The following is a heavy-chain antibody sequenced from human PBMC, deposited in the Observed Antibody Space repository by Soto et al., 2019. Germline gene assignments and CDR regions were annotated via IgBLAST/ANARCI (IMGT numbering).Heavy chain of an antibody. CDR1: GFTFSSHA. CDR3: ARGPYCVSFSCPYFLDV. Sequence: PGGSLRLSCAASGFTFSSHAMSRVRQAPGKGLEWVSAISGSGGSTYYADSVKGRFTISRDNSKNTLYLQMNSLGSEDTAVYFCARGPYCVSFSCPYFLDVWGKGTTVTVSS. J-gene: IGHJ6*03. D-gene: IGHD2-2*01. CDR2: ISGSGGST. V-gene: IGHV3-23*01.